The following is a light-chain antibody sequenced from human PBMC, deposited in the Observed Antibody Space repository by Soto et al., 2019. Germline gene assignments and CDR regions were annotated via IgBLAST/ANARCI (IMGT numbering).Light chain of an antibody. CDR2: DVS. J-gene: IGKJ1*01. V-gene: IGKV3-20*01. Sequence: EIVLPQSPGTLSLSPGERATLSCRSSQSVSSNYLAWYQQKPDQAPRLVTYDVSGRATGIPDRFSGSGSGTDFTLTISRLEPEDFAVYYCQQYGSSPTFGQGTKVEIK. CDR3: QQYGSSPT. CDR1: QSVSSNY.